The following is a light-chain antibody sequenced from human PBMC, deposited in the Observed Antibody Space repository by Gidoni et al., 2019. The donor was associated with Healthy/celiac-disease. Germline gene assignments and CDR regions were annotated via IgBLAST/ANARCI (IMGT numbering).Light chain of an antibody. CDR1: QGISKY. CDR3: QKYNSAPT. V-gene: IGKV1-27*01. Sequence: DIQMTQSPSSLSASVGDRVTITCRASQGISKYLAWYQQKPGKVPKVLIYVASTLKSGVPSRFSGSGSGTDFTLTISSLQPEDVATYYCQKYNSAPTFXQXTKVEIK. CDR2: VAS. J-gene: IGKJ1*01.